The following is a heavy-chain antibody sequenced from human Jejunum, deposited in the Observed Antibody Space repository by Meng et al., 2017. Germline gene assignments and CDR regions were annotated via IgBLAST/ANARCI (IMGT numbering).Heavy chain of an antibody. CDR1: GFTFNNYW. V-gene: IGHV3-48*04. J-gene: IGHJ6*02. CDR3: ARNYYDSSSSTSRSGMDF. D-gene: IGHD3-22*01. CDR2: ISSSGSTI. Sequence: GESLKISCAASGFTFNNYWMHWVRQAPGKGLEWVSYISSSGSTIYYAESVKGRFTISRDNAKNSLYLQMNSLRAEDTAVYYCARNYYDSSSSTSRSGMDFWGQGTTVTVSS.